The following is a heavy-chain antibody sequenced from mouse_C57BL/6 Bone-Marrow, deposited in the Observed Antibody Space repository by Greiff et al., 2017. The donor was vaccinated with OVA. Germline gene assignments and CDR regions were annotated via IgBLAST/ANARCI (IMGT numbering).Heavy chain of an antibody. CDR2: IYLGSGST. D-gene: IGHD2-3*01. Sequence: VQLQQSGAELVKPGASVKMSCKASGYTFTSYWITWVKQRPGQGLEWIGDIYLGSGSTNYNEKFKSKATLTVDTSSSTAYMQLSSLTSEDSAVYYGARERSLLLYYFDYGGQGTTLTVSA. CDR1: GYTFTSYW. CDR3: ARERSLLLYYFDY. J-gene: IGHJ2*01. V-gene: IGHV1-55*01.